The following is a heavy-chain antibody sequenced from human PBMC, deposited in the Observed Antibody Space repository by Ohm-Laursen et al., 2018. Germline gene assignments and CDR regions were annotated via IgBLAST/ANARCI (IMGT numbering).Heavy chain of an antibody. V-gene: IGHV3-48*01. J-gene: IGHJ3*02. CDR3: ARDQTYASDI. CDR1: GFTFRNYS. Sequence: SLRLSCTASGFTFRNYSMNWVRQAPGKGLEWVSYISGRSSTKYYADSVKGRFTISRDNAKNSLYLQMNSLRAEDTAVYYCARDQTYASDIWGQGTEVTVSS. CDR2: ISGRSSTK.